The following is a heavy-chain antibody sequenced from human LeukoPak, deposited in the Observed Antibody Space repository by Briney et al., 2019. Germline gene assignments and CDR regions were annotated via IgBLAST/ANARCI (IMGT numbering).Heavy chain of an antibody. D-gene: IGHD6-13*01. V-gene: IGHV3-15*01. CDR2: IKSKTDGGTT. CDR3: SAHIGYTGSWWLLDY. J-gene: IGHJ4*02. Sequence: PGGSLRLSCAASGFTFNNAWMSWVRQAPGKGLEWVGRIKSKTDGGTTDYAAPVKGRFTISRDDSKNTLYLQVNSLSSEDTAVYYCSAHIGYTGSWWLLDYWGQGTLVTVSS. CDR1: GFTFNNAW.